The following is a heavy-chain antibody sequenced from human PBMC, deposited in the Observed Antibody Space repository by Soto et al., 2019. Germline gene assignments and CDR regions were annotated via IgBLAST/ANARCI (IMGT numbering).Heavy chain of an antibody. V-gene: IGHV3-23*01. D-gene: IGHD6-19*01. CDR2: ISGSGGST. Sequence: EVQLLESGGGLVQPGGSLRLSCAASGFTFSSYAMSWVRQAPGKGLEWVSAISGSGGSTYSADSVKGRFTISRDNSKNTLYLQMNSLRAEATAVYYCAKQRPYSSGWLPDYWGQGTLVTVSS. J-gene: IGHJ4*02. CDR3: AKQRPYSSGWLPDY. CDR1: GFTFSSYA.